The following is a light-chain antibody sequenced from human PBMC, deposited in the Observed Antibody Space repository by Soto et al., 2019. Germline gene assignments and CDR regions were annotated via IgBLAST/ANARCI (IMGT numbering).Light chain of an antibody. CDR2: EVS. J-gene: IGLJ1*01. V-gene: IGLV2-14*01. Sequence: QSALTQPASVSGSPGQSITISCTGTSSDDGGYNYVSWYQQHPGKAPKLMIYEVSNRPSGVSNRFSGSNSGNTASLTISGLQAEEEADYYCSSYTSSSTLYVFGTGTKLTVL. CDR1: SSDDGGYNY. CDR3: SSYTSSSTLYV.